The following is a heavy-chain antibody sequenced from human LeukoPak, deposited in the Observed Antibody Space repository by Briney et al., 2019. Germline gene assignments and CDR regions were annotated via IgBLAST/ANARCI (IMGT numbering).Heavy chain of an antibody. CDR2: INAGNGNT. V-gene: IGHV1-3*01. CDR3: ARETFTIFGVVITY. CDR1: GYTFTSYA. Sequence: GASVKVSCKASGYTFTSYAMHWVRQAPGQRLEWMGWINAGNGNTKYSQKFQGRVTITRDTSASTAYMELSSLRSEDTAVYYCARETFTIFGVVITYWGQGTLVTVSS. J-gene: IGHJ4*02. D-gene: IGHD3-3*01.